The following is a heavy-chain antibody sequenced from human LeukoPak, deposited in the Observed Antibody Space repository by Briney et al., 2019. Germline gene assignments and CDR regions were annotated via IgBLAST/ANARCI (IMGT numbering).Heavy chain of an antibody. CDR1: GFTFSRYG. CDR2: IRYDGSNK. Sequence: GGSLRLSCAASGFTFSRYGMHWVRQAPGKGLEWVAFIRYDGSNKYYADSVKGRFTISRDNSKNTLYLQMNSLRAEDTAVYYCAKDLRFGESRFDYWGQGTLVTVSS. J-gene: IGHJ4*02. D-gene: IGHD3-10*01. CDR3: AKDLRFGESRFDY. V-gene: IGHV3-30*02.